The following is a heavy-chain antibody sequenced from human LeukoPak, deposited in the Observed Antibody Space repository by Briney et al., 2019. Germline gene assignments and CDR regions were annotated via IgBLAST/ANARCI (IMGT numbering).Heavy chain of an antibody. J-gene: IGHJ4*02. D-gene: IGHD3-10*01. CDR3: ARHEVGYYYGSGSYYRSYYIDY. Sequence: GESLKISCKGSGYSFTSYWISGVRQMPGKGLDWMGRIDPSDSYTNYSPSFQGHATISADKSISTAYLQWNSLKASGTGMYYCARHEVGYYYGSGSYYRSYYIDYWGQGTLVTVSS. CDR1: GYSFTSYW. V-gene: IGHV5-10-1*01. CDR2: IDPSDSYT.